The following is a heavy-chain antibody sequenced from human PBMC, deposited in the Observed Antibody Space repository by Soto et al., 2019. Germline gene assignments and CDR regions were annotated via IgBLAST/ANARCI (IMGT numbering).Heavy chain of an antibody. CDR2: IYYSGST. V-gene: IGHV4-31*03. J-gene: IGHJ4*02. CDR1: GGSISSGGYY. D-gene: IGHD6-13*01. Sequence: SETLSLTCTVSGGSISSGGYYWSWIRQHPGKGLEWIGYIYYSGSTYYNPSLKSRVTISVDTSKNQFSLKLSSVTAADTAVYYCARAGLAAAGANDYWGQGTLVTVSS. CDR3: ARAGLAAAGANDY.